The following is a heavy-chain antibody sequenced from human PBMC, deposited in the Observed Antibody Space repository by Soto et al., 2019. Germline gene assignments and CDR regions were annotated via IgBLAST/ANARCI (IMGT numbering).Heavy chain of an antibody. CDR1: GGTFSSYA. D-gene: IGHD6-19*01. Sequence: SVKVSCKASGGTFSSYAISWVRQAPGQGLEWMGGIIPIFGTANYAQKFQGRVTITADESTSTAYMELSSLRSEDTAVYYCARVFREWLAYYGMDVWGQGTTVTVSS. CDR3: ARVFREWLAYYGMDV. V-gene: IGHV1-69*13. J-gene: IGHJ6*02. CDR2: IIPIFGTA.